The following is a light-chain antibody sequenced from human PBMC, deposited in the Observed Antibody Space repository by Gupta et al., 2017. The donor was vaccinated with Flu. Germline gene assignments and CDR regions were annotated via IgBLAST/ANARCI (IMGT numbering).Light chain of an antibody. CDR1: SSNIGNNY. V-gene: IGLV1-51*02. CDR3: GKWDSSLSAVV. CDR2: EN. Sequence: QSVLTQPPSVSAAPGQKVTISCSGSSSNIGNNYVSWYQQLPGTAPILLIDENKRPSGIPDRFSGSKSGTSATLAINGLQTGDEAEYYCGKWDSSLSAVVFGGGTKLTVL. J-gene: IGLJ3*02.